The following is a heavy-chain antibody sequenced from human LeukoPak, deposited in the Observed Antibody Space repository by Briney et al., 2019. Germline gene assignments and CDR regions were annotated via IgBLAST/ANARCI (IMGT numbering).Heavy chain of an antibody. CDR1: GYTFTSDY. CDR2: INPSGGSA. J-gene: IGHJ4*02. V-gene: IGHV1-46*01. Sequence: ASVKVSCKASGYTFTSDYMHWVRQAPGQGLEWMGIINPSGGSASYAQKFQGRVTMTRDMSTSTVYMELSGLRSEDTAVCYCAREVGATDYWGQGTLVTVSS. CDR3: AREVGATDY. D-gene: IGHD1-26*01.